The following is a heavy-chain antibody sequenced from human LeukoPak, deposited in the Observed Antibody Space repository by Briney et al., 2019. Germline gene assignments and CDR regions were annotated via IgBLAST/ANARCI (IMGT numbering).Heavy chain of an antibody. D-gene: IGHD6-13*01. CDR3: ARALRIAADWFDP. CDR1: GYTFTTYG. J-gene: IGHJ5*02. Sequence: ASVRISCKASGYTFTTYGITWVRQAPGQGLEWMGWISAYSGDTSYAQNRQDRVTMATDSSPSTAYMELRSLISDDTAVYYCARALRIAADWFDPWGQGTLVTVSS. V-gene: IGHV1-18*01. CDR2: ISAYSGDT.